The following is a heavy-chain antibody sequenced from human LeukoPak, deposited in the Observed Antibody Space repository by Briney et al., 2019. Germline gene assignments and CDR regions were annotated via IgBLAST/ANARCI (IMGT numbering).Heavy chain of an antibody. CDR3: ARDMLLGDAFDI. CDR2: INWNGGST. J-gene: IGHJ3*02. D-gene: IGHD3-10*02. CDR1: GFTLDDYA. Sequence: GGSLRLSCAVSGFTLDDYAMNWVRQAPGKGLEWVANINWNGGSTGYGDSVKGRFSISRDNAKNSVFLQMHSLRADDTAFYCARDMLLGDAFDIWGQGTMVIVSS. V-gene: IGHV3-20*04.